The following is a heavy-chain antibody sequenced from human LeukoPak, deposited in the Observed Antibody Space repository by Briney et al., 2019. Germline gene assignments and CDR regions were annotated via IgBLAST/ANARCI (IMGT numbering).Heavy chain of an antibody. CDR2: ISWNSGSI. Sequence: PGGSLRLSCAASGFTLDDYAMHWVRHAPGKGLEWVSGISWNSGSIDYADSVKGRFTISRDNAKNSLYLQMNSLRAEDMALYYCARAPYDILTGFPLDYWGQGTLVTVSS. V-gene: IGHV3-9*03. D-gene: IGHD3-9*01. CDR3: ARAPYDILTGFPLDY. CDR1: GFTLDDYA. J-gene: IGHJ4*02.